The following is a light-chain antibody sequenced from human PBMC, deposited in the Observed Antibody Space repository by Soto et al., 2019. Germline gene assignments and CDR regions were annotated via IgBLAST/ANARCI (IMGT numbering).Light chain of an antibody. CDR1: QGTRND. J-gene: IGKJ2*01. CDR3: LHDYYYPYT. CDR2: AAS. V-gene: IGKV1-6*01. Sequence: AIQMTQSPSSLSASVGYRVTITCRASQGTRNDVAWYQQKPGKAPKLLIYAASSLQSGVSSRFSGSASGTDFTLTISSLQPEDFATYYCLHDYYYPYTFGQGTKLEIK.